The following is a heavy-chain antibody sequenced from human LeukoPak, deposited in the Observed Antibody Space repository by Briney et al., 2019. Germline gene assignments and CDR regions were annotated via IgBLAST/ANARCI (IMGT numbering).Heavy chain of an antibody. CDR1: GFSFSSSA. J-gene: IGHJ4*02. CDR2: ISGTGSST. V-gene: IGHV3-23*01. D-gene: IGHD4-17*01. CDR3: ANDQGPDYAPVGSATQFY. Sequence: GGSLRLSCVASGFSFSSSAMSWVRQAPGRGLQWVSSISGTGSSTHYADSVKGRFIVSRDNSRNTLYLQMHSLSVADTAIYYCANDQGPDYAPVGSATQFYWGQGALVTVSS.